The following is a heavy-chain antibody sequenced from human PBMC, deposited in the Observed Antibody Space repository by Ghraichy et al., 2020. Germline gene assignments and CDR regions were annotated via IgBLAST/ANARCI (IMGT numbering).Heavy chain of an antibody. D-gene: IGHD3-10*01. CDR2: IYYSGST. CDR1: GGSISSYY. V-gene: IGHV4-59*01. Sequence: SETLSLTCTVSGGSISSYYWSWIRQPPGKGLEWIGYIYYSGSTNYNPSLKSRVTISVDTSKNQFSLKLSSVTAADTAVYYCAREASRGGQYLLAYYYYGMDVWGQGTTVTVSS. CDR3: AREASRGGQYLLAYYYYGMDV. J-gene: IGHJ6*02.